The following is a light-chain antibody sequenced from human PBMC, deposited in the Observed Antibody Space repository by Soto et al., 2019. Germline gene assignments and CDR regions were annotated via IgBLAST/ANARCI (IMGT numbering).Light chain of an antibody. V-gene: IGKV1-5*03. Sequence: DIQMTQSPSTLSASVGERVTITCRASQSISAWLAWYQQKPGKAPKLLIYKASNVESGVPSRFSGSGSGTEFPLTISSLQPDDFATYYCQQYHSYPLTFGQGTRLE. CDR1: QSISAW. CDR3: QQYHSYPLT. J-gene: IGKJ5*01. CDR2: KAS.